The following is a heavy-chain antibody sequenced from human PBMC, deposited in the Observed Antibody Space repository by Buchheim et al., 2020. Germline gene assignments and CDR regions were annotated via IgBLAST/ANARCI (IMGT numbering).Heavy chain of an antibody. V-gene: IGHV4-59*01. D-gene: IGHD3-10*01. Sequence: QVQLQESGPGLVKPSETLSLTCTVSGGSISSYYWSWIRQPPGKGLEWIGYIYYSGSTNYNPSLKSRVTISVDTSKNQFSLKLSSVTAADTAVYYCARDQMVRPYYYYYYGMDVWGQGTT. CDR3: ARDQMVRPYYYYYYGMDV. CDR1: GGSISSYY. CDR2: IYYSGST. J-gene: IGHJ6*02.